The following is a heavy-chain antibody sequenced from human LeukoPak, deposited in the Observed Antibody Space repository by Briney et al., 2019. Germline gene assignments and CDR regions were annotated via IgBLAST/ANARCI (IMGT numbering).Heavy chain of an antibody. V-gene: IGHV3-74*01. CDR1: GFTFSSYW. Sequence: GGSLRLSCAASGFTFSSYWMHWVRQVPGKGRVWVSRIGTDGRSTTYADYVKGRFTISRDNAKNTLYLQMNSLTGEDTAVYYCARDKYGGNSNAFDIWGQGTLVTVSS. D-gene: IGHD4-23*01. CDR2: IGTDGRST. CDR3: ARDKYGGNSNAFDI. J-gene: IGHJ3*02.